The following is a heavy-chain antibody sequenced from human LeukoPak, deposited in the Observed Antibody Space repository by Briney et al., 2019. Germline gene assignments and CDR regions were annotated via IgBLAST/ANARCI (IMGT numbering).Heavy chain of an antibody. J-gene: IGHJ3*02. V-gene: IGHV4-59*01. CDR3: ARGDDSSGYYYEGAFDI. CDR2: IYYSGST. Sequence: PSETLSLTCTVSGGSISSYYWSWIRQPPGKGLEWIGYIYYSGSTNYNPSLTSRVTISVDTSKNQFSLKLSSVTAADTAVYYCARGDDSSGYYYEGAFDIWGQGTMVTVSS. D-gene: IGHD3-22*01. CDR1: GGSISSYY.